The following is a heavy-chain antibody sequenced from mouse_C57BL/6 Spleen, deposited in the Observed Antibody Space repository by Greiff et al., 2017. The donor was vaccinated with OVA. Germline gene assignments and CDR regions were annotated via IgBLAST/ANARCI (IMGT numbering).Heavy chain of an antibody. CDR1: GFTFSDYG. V-gene: IGHV5-17*01. Sequence: DVMLVESGGGLVKPGGSLKLSCAASGFTFSDYGMHWVRQAPEKGLEWVAYISSGSSTIYYADTVKGRFTISRDNAKNTLFLQMTSLRSEDTAMYYCARADRFAYWGQGTLVTVSA. J-gene: IGHJ3*01. CDR2: ISSGSSTI. CDR3: ARADRFAY.